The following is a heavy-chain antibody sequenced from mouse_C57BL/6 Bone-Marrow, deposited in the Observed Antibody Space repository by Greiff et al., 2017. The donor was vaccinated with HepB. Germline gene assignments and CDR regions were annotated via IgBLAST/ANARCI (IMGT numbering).Heavy chain of an antibody. CDR1: GYSITSGYY. D-gene: IGHD1-1*01. Sequence: DVQLQESGPGLVKPSQSLSLTCSVTGYSITSGYYWNWIRQFPGNKLEWMGYISYDGSNNYNPSLKNRISITRDTSKNQFFLKLNSVTTEDTATYYCARTPLLYGSSPDYWGQGTTLTVSS. CDR3: ARTPLLYGSSPDY. CDR2: ISYDGSN. J-gene: IGHJ2*01. V-gene: IGHV3-6*01.